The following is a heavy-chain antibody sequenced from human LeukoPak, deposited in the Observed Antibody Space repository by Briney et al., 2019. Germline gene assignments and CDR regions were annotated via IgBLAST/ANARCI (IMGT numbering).Heavy chain of an antibody. D-gene: IGHD2-15*01. J-gene: IGHJ5*02. Sequence: ASVKVSCKASGYTFTSYGISWVRQAPGQGLEWMGWISAYNGNTNYAQKLQGRVTMTTDTSTSTAYMELRSLRSDDTAVYYCARVDIVAVVAASKADWFDPWGQDTLVTVSS. CDR2: ISAYNGNT. CDR1: GYTFTSYG. V-gene: IGHV1-18*01. CDR3: ARVDIVAVVAASKADWFDP.